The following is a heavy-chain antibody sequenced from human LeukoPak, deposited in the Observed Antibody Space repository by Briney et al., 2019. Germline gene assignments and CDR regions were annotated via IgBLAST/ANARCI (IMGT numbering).Heavy chain of an antibody. V-gene: IGHV3-53*01. CDR1: GFTVTDNY. J-gene: IGHJ6*02. Sequence: AGGSLRLSCAASGFTVTDNYMNWVRQSSGKGLEWVSVIYGGGDTNYADSVKGRFIISRDTSKNTVYLQMNSLGAEDTAVYYCVREAVMPVAPSTIETSGRPLYEYYGLDVWGQGTTVTVSS. CDR3: VREAVMPVAPSTIETSGRPLYEYYGLDV. D-gene: IGHD6-13*01. CDR2: IYGGGDT.